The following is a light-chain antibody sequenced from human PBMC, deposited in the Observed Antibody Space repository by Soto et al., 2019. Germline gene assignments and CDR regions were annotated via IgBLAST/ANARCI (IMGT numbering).Light chain of an antibody. J-gene: IGKJ1*01. V-gene: IGKV1-9*01. CDR3: QQRNRFPRT. Sequence: DIQLTQSPSSLSASVGDRVTITCRASQDISSYLAWYQQRPGKVPRFLTHSASTLQSGVPSRFSATGSGTTFTLTISSLQPEDIATYYCQQRNRFPRTFGQGTKVEV. CDR2: SAS. CDR1: QDISSY.